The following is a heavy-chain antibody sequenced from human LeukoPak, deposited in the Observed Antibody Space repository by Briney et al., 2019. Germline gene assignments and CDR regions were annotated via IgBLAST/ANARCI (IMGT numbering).Heavy chain of an antibody. CDR3: ARVKGIAAAGLHNNWFDP. Sequence: AETLSLTCALYVGSFRVYYWSCIPHPPGKGLEGIGEINHSGSNNYNPSLKSRVTISVDTSKNQFSLKLSSVTAADTAVYYCARVKGIAAAGLHNNWFDPWGQGTLVTVSS. CDR2: INHSGSN. V-gene: IGHV4-34*01. CDR1: VGSFRVYY. D-gene: IGHD6-13*01. J-gene: IGHJ5*02.